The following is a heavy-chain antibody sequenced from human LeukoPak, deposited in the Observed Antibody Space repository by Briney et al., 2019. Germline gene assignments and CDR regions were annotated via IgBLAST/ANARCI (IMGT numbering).Heavy chain of an antibody. J-gene: IGHJ5*02. D-gene: IGHD5-24*01. CDR1: GGSITTNS. Sequence: PSETLSLTCSVSGGSITTNSWNWIRQPPGQGLEWIGYIYYSGRADYNPSLKSRVTMSVDMSKNQFSLKLTSVTGADTAVYYCARRGVEMAAIRPDNWFDPWGQGTLVTVSS. V-gene: IGHV4-59*08. CDR2: IYYSGRA. CDR3: ARRGVEMAAIRPDNWFDP.